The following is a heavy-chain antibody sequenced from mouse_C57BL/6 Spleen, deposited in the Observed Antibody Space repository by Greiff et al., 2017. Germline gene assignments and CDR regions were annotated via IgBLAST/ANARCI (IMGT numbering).Heavy chain of an antibody. CDR2: INYDGSST. V-gene: IGHV5-16*01. Sequence: EVKVVESEGGLVQPGSSMKLSCTASGFTFSDYYMAWVRQVPEKGLEWVANINYDGSSTYYLDSLKSRFIISRDNAKNILYLQMSSLKSEDTATYYCAREGGSHYYFDYWGQGTTLTVSS. D-gene: IGHD1-1*01. CDR1: GFTFSDYY. J-gene: IGHJ2*01. CDR3: AREGGSHYYFDY.